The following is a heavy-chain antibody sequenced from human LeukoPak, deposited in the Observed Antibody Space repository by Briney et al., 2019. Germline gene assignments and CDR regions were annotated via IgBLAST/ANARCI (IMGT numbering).Heavy chain of an antibody. Sequence: ASVKVSCKASGYTFTGYYMHWVRQAPGQGLEWMGWINPKNGGTKYSQKFQGRVTMTRDASISTAYMELGRLISDDTAVYYCARGPSSGSFDYWGQGTLVTVSS. D-gene: IGHD6-19*01. CDR3: ARGPSSGSFDY. CDR1: GYTFTGYY. CDR2: INPKNGGT. J-gene: IGHJ4*02. V-gene: IGHV1-2*02.